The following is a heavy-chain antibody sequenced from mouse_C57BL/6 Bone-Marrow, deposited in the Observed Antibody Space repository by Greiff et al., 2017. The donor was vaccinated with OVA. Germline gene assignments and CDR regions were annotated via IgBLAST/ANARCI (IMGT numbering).Heavy chain of an antibody. Sequence: EVKLVESGPGMVKPSQSLSLTCTVTGYSITSGYDWHWIRHFPGNKLEWMGYISYSGSTNYNPSLKSRISITHDTSKNHFFLKLNSVTTEDTATYYCAREGVAHYAMDYWGQGTSVTVSS. CDR1: GYSITSGYD. J-gene: IGHJ4*01. CDR3: AREGVAHYAMDY. V-gene: IGHV3-1*01. D-gene: IGHD1-1*02. CDR2: ISYSGST.